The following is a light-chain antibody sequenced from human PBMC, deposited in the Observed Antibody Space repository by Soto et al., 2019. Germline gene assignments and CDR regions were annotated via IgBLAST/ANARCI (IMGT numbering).Light chain of an antibody. CDR1: QTIGNF. J-gene: IGKJ4*01. CDR2: AAS. Sequence: DLQVTQSPSSLSASVGDRVTVTCRASQTIGNFLNWYQQKPGKVPKLLIYAASSLRSGVPSRFSGSGSGTDFTLTISSLQPEDFATYYCQQSYDALTFGGGTRVEIK. CDR3: QQSYDALT. V-gene: IGKV1-39*01.